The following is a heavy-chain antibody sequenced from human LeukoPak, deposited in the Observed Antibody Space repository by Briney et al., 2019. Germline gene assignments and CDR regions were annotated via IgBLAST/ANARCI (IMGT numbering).Heavy chain of an antibody. CDR2: IYYSGST. D-gene: IGHD2-15*01. V-gene: IGHV4-59*12. CDR1: GGSISSYY. CDR3: ARETDGSGQGSDAFDI. Sequence: SETPSLTCTVSGGSISSYYWSWIRQPPGKGLEWIGYIYYSGSTYYNPSLKSRVTISVDTSKNQFSLKLSSVTAADTAVYYCARETDGSGQGSDAFDIWGQGTMVTVSS. J-gene: IGHJ3*02.